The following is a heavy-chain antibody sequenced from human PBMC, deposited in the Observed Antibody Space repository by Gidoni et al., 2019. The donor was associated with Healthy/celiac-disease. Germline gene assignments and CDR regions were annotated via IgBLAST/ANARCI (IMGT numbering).Heavy chain of an antibody. Sequence: YGDSVKGRFTISRDNAKNSLYLQMNSLRAEDTAVYYCARASREVNWFDPWGQGTLVTVSS. D-gene: IGHD2-2*01. CDR3: ARASREVNWFDP. J-gene: IGHJ5*02. V-gene: IGHV3-48*03.